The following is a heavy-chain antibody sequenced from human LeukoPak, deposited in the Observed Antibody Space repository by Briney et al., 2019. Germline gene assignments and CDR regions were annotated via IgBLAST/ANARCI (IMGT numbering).Heavy chain of an antibody. CDR3: ARDRYYYGSGSYNYFDY. Sequence: SETLSLTCAVYGGSFSGYYWSWIRQPPGKGLEWIGEINHSGSTNYNPSLKSRVTISVDTSKNQFSLKLSSVTAADTAVYYCARDRYYYGSGSYNYFDYWGQGTLVTVSS. V-gene: IGHV4-34*01. D-gene: IGHD3-10*01. CDR2: INHSGST. J-gene: IGHJ4*02. CDR1: GGSFSGYY.